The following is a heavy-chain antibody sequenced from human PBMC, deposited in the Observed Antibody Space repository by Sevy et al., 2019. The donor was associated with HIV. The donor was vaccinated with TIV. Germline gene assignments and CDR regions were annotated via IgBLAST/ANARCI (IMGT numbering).Heavy chain of an antibody. CDR3: AKRGYSSGWYFYDF. Sequence: GGSLRLSCAASGFAFSSYAMAWVRQAPGKGLEWVSGLSDSGGSTYYVDSVKGRFTMSRDNSKSTLFLQMNSLRAEDTAVYYCAKRGYSSGWYFYDFWGQGTLVTVSS. CDR2: LSDSGGST. J-gene: IGHJ4*02. D-gene: IGHD6-19*01. CDR1: GFAFSSYA. V-gene: IGHV3-23*01.